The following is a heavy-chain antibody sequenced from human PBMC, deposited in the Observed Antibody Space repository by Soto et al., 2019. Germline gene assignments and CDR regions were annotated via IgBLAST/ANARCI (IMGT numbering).Heavy chain of an antibody. CDR2: VSYDGSNK. J-gene: IGHJ4*02. Sequence: GESLKISCAASGFTFSSYGMHWVRQAPGKGLEWVASVSYDGSNKHYADSVKGRFTISRDNSRNTLDLQMNSLRAEDTAVYYCAKDTYYYDRSGYYTYDHWGQGTQVTVSS. D-gene: IGHD3-22*01. V-gene: IGHV3-30*18. CDR3: AKDTYYYDRSGYYTYDH. CDR1: GFTFSSYG.